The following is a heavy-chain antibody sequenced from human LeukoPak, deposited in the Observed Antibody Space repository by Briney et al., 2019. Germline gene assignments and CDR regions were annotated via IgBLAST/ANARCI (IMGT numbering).Heavy chain of an antibody. CDR3: ARELAVDGLSYFDY. D-gene: IGHD6-19*01. CDR1: GFTFSGYY. V-gene: IGHV1-2*02. Sequence: ASVKVSCKASGFTFSGYYMHWVRQAPGQGLEWMGWNSNSGGAKYAQKFQGRVTMTRDTSISTAYMELTSLKSDDTAVYYCARELAVDGLSYFDYWGQGTLVTVSS. J-gene: IGHJ4*02. CDR2: NSNSGGA.